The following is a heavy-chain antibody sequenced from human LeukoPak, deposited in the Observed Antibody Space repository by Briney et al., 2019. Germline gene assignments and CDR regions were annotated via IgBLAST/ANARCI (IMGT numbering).Heavy chain of an antibody. Sequence: GGSLRLSCAASGFTFSSYSMNWVRQAPGKGLEWVSSISSSSSYIYYADSVKGRFTISRDNAKNSLYLQMNSLRAEDTAVYYCARELEDLIIAASDYWGQGTLVTVSS. CDR3: ARELEDLIIAASDY. D-gene: IGHD6-6*01. V-gene: IGHV3-21*01. CDR2: ISSSSSYI. J-gene: IGHJ4*02. CDR1: GFTFSSYS.